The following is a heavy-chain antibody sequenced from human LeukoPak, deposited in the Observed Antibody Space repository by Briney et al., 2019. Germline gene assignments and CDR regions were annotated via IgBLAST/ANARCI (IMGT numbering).Heavy chain of an antibody. CDR2: IIPNSGGT. V-gene: IGHV1-2*02. CDR3: ARDSGAARPTDY. J-gene: IGHJ4*02. D-gene: IGHD6-6*01. Sequence: ASVKVSCKASGYTFTGYYMHWVRQAPGQGLEWMGWIIPNSGGTNYAQKFQGRVTMTRDTSISTAYMELSRLRSDDTAVYYCARDSGAARPTDYWGQGTLVTVSS. CDR1: GYTFTGYY.